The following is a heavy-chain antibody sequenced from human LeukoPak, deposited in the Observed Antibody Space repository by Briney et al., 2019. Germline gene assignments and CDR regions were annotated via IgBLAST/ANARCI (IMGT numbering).Heavy chain of an antibody. D-gene: IGHD6-13*01. CDR2: INHSGST. J-gene: IGHJ4*02. CDR1: GGSFSGYC. CDR3: ARAGQQLAVSYFDY. Sequence: SETLSLTCAVYGGSFSGYCWSWIRQPPGKGLEWIGEINHSGSTNYNPSLKSRVTISVDTSKNQFSLKLSSVTAADTAVYYCARAGQQLAVSYFDYWGQGTLVTVSS. V-gene: IGHV4-34*01.